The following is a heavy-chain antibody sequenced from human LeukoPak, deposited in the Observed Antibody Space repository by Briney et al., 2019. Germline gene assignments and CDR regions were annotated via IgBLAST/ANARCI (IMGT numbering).Heavy chain of an antibody. CDR2: IIPIFGTA. V-gene: IGHV1-69*06. J-gene: IGHJ5*02. CDR1: GGTFSSYA. CDR3: ARDEPGYSSGWYSRGFDH. Sequence: GASVKVSCKASGGTFSSYAISWVRQAPGQGLEWMGGIIPIFGTANYAQKFQGRVTITADKSTSTAYMELSSLRSEDTAVYYCARDEPGYSSGWYSRGFDHWGQGTLVTVSS. D-gene: IGHD6-19*01.